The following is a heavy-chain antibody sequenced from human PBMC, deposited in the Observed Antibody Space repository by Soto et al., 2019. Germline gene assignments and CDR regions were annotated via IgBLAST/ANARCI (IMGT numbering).Heavy chain of an antibody. CDR1: GFTFSSYA. J-gene: IGHJ4*02. Sequence: WGSLRLSCAASGFTFSSYAVSWFRHSPWKGPEWISSISGSGSTIYYADSVKGRSTISRDNSKNTLYLQMSSLRAEDTAVYYCAKVFYYYDSSGYYYFDYWGQGTLVTVSS. V-gene: IGHV3-23*01. CDR2: ISGSGSTI. CDR3: AKVFYYYDSSGYYYFDY. D-gene: IGHD3-22*01.